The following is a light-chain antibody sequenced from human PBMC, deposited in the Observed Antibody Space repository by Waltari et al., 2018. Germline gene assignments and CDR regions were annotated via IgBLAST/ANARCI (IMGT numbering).Light chain of an antibody. V-gene: IGKV3-11*01. J-gene: IGKJ4*01. Sequence: DIVLTQSPAILSLSPGARASLSCRASQSVSNSLAWYQQKPGQAPRLLIYDTSNRATGIPARFSGSGFGTNFTLTISSLEPEDFAVYYCQQRRDWPLTFGGGTKVEIK. CDR1: QSVSNS. CDR3: QQRRDWPLT. CDR2: DTS.